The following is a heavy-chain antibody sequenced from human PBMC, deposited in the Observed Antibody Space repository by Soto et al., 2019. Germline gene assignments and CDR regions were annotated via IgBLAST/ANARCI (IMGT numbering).Heavy chain of an antibody. CDR2: ISGSGGST. J-gene: IGHJ4*02. Sequence: GGSLRPSCAASGFTFSSYAMSWVRQAPGKGLEWVSAISGSGGSTYYADSVKGRFTISRDNSKNTLYLQMNSLRAEDTAVYYCAIYSSSWHTIDYWGQGTLVTVSS. D-gene: IGHD6-13*01. CDR1: GFTFSSYA. V-gene: IGHV3-23*01. CDR3: AIYSSSWHTIDY.